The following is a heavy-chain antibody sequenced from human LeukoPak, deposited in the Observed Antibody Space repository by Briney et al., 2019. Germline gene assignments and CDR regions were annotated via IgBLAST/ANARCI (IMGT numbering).Heavy chain of an antibody. CDR2: ISGSGGST. V-gene: IGHV3-23*01. Sequence: GGSLRLSCAASGFTFSSYAMSWVRQAPGKGLEWVSPISGSGGSTYYADSVKGRFTISRDTSKNTLYLQMNSLRAEDTAVYYCARYCSGGSCYSGSFDIWGQGTMVTVSS. CDR1: GFTFSSYA. CDR3: ARYCSGGSCYSGSFDI. J-gene: IGHJ3*02. D-gene: IGHD2-15*01.